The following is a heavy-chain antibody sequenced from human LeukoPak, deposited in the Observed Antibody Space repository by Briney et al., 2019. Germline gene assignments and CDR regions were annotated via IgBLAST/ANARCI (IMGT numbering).Heavy chain of an antibody. D-gene: IGHD2-2*02. Sequence: SETLSLTCTVSGGSVSSGRYYWSWMRQPPGKGLEWIGYIYYSGSTNYNPSLKSRVTISVDTSKNQFSLKLSSVTAADTAVYYCARGGVVPAAIEIGFDYWGQGTLVTVSS. V-gene: IGHV4-61*01. J-gene: IGHJ4*02. CDR2: IYYSGST. CDR3: ARGGVVPAAIEIGFDY. CDR1: GGSVSSGRYY.